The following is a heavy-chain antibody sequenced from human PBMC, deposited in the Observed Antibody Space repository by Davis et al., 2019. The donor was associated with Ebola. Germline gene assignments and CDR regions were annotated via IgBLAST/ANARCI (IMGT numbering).Heavy chain of an antibody. Sequence: ASVKVSCKASGYTFTSYYMHWVRQAPGQGLEWMGIINPSGGSTSYAQKFQGRVTMTRDTSTSTVYMELSSLRAEDTAVYYCARDGSGYCSSTSCYGEYYYYYGMDVWGQGTTVTVSS. CDR3: ARDGSGYCSSTSCYGEYYYYYGMDV. J-gene: IGHJ6*02. V-gene: IGHV1-46*01. CDR1: GYTFTSYY. D-gene: IGHD2-2*03. CDR2: INPSGGST.